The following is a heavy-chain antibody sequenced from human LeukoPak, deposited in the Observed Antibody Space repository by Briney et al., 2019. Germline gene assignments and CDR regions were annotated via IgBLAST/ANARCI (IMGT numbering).Heavy chain of an antibody. CDR2: IRVSDGST. V-gene: IGHV3-23*01. D-gene: IGHD3-10*01. CDR3: AKDRVFRGAVFDY. CDR1: RFTFSNCA. J-gene: IGHJ4*02. Sequence: GGSMTLSCAAYRFTFSNCAMNWDSQAPVKGREWVSGIRVSDGSTYYADSVKGRFTITRDNSKNTRYLQMSSLRAEDTAVVYCAKDRVFRGAVFDYWGQGTLVTVSS.